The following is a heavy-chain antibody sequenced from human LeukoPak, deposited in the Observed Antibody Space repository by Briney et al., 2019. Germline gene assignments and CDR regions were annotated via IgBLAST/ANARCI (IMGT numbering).Heavy chain of an antibody. D-gene: IGHD6-19*01. Sequence: RGSLRLSRAASGFFLSNNYMSWVREAPGKRLGGVSVIYSGGDTYSAHSVKGRFTISRDKSKNTLYLQMNSLRAEHTAVYYCARQGIAVAGLLSYWGQGTLVTVSS. V-gene: IGHV3-66*04. CDR2: IYSGGDT. J-gene: IGHJ4*02. CDR1: GFFLSNNY. CDR3: ARQGIAVAGLLSY.